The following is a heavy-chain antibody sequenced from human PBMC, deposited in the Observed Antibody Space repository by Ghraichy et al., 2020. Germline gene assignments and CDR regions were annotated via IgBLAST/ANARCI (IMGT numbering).Heavy chain of an antibody. J-gene: IGHJ4*02. CDR1: GFTFSSYA. D-gene: IGHD3-16*01. Sequence: GGFLRLSCAASGFTFSSYAMSWVRQAPGKGLEWVSSISGSGGTTYYADSVKGRFTISRDNSKNALYLQMNSLRAEDTAVYYCAKDQAAVWGFSFDYWGQGTLVTVSS. CDR3: AKDQAAVWGFSFDY. CDR2: ISGSGGTT. V-gene: IGHV3-23*01.